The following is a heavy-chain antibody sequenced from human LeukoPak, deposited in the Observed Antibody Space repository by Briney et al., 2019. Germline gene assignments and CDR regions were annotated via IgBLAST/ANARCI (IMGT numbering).Heavy chain of an antibody. D-gene: IGHD3-10*01. Sequence: GGSLRLSCAASGFNFSSYGIHWVRQAPGKGLEWVAVISYDGSNKYYADSVKGRFTISRDNSKNTLYLQMNSLRTEDTAIYYCAKDQGTVYGAGNEGMDVWGQGTTVTVSS. CDR1: GFNFSSYG. J-gene: IGHJ6*02. CDR2: ISYDGSNK. CDR3: AKDQGTVYGAGNEGMDV. V-gene: IGHV3-30*18.